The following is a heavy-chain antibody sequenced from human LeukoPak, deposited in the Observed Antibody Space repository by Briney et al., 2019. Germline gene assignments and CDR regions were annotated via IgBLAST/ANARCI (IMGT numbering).Heavy chain of an antibody. CDR3: ARVVVPAMFDY. D-gene: IGHD2-2*01. CDR2: INHSGST. Sequence: SETLSLTCAVYGGSFSGYYWSWIRQPPGKGLEWIGEINHSGSTNYNPSLKSRVTISVDTSKNQFSLKLSSVTAADTAMYYCARVVVPAMFDYWGQGTLVNVSS. J-gene: IGHJ4*02. V-gene: IGHV4-34*01. CDR1: GGSFSGYY.